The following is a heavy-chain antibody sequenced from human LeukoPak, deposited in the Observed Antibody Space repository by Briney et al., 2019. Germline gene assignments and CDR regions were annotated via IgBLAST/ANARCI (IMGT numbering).Heavy chain of an antibody. V-gene: IGHV4-34*01. Sequence: SETLSLTCAVYGGSFSGYYWSWIRQPPGKGLEWIGEINHSGSTNYNPSLKSRVTISVDTSKNQFSLKLSSVTAADTAVYYCARLGYYGSAPYYFDYWGQGTPVTVSS. D-gene: IGHD3-10*01. CDR1: GGSFSGYY. CDR3: ARLGYYGSAPYYFDY. J-gene: IGHJ4*02. CDR2: INHSGST.